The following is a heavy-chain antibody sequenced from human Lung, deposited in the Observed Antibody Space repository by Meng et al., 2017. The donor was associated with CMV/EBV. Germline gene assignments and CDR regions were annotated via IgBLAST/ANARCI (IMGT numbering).Heavy chain of an antibody. CDR3: ARAGTTVTFCDH. J-gene: IGHJ4*01. D-gene: IGHD4-17*01. Sequence: GALKISCAASGFAFRSYSMNWVRQPPGKGLEWVASISSSVSDVYSADSVKGRFIISRDNGRDSLYLQMNSLRAEDTGVYYCARAGTTVTFCDHGGPGTAVTVSS. V-gene: IGHV3-21*01. CDR2: ISSSVSDV. CDR1: GFAFRSYS.